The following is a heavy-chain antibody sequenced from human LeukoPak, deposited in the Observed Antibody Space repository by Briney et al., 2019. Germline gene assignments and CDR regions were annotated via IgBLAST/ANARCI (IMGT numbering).Heavy chain of an antibody. Sequence: GGSLRLSCAASGFTFSSYAMSWVRQAPGKGLEWVSAISGSGGSTYYADSVKGRFTISRDNSKNTLYLQMNSLRAEDTAVYYCAKGARYYDSSGYTHYYYYYMDVWGKGTTVTVSS. V-gene: IGHV3-23*01. CDR2: ISGSGGST. CDR3: AKGARYYDSSGYTHYYYYYMDV. CDR1: GFTFSSYA. D-gene: IGHD3-22*01. J-gene: IGHJ6*03.